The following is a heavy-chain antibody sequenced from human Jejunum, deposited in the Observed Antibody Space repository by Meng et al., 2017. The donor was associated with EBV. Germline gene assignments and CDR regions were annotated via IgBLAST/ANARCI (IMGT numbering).Heavy chain of an antibody. J-gene: IGHJ4*02. CDR3: ARRYGDYVRYFDS. CDR1: GFSLSTSGVG. Sequence: QITLKESGXTLVKXXXTLTLTCXVSGFSLSTSGVGVGWIRQPPGKALEWLAHIYWDENKRYSTSLRSRLSIMKDTSKSQVVLTMTNMDPVDTATYYCARRYGDYVRYFDSWGQGILVTVSS. V-gene: IGHV2-5*02. D-gene: IGHD4-17*01. CDR2: IYWDENK.